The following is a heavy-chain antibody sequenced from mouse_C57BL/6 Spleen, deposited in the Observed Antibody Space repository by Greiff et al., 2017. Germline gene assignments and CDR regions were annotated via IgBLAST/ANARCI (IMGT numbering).Heavy chain of an antibody. Sequence: VQLVESGAELVRLGTSVKVSCKASGYAFTNYLIEWVKQRPGQGLEWIGVINPGSGGTNYNEKFKGKATLTADKSSSTAYMQLSSLTSEDSAVYFCARSTTVVATPYYYAMDYWGQGTSVTVSS. CDR3: ARSTTVVATPYYYAMDY. V-gene: IGHV1-54*01. CDR1: GYAFTNYL. D-gene: IGHD1-1*01. J-gene: IGHJ4*01. CDR2: INPGSGGT.